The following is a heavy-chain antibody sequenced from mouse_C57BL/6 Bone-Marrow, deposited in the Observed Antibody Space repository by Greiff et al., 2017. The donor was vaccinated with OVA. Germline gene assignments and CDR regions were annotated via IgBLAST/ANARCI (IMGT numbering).Heavy chain of an antibody. CDR2: IYPGSGST. Sequence: QVQLQQPGAELVKPGASVKMSCKASGYTFTSYWITWVKQRPGQGLEWIGDIYPGSGSTNYNEKFKGKATFTADTSSNTAYMQLSSLTTEDSAIYYCAREAGPDYWGQGTTLTVSS. CDR3: AREAGPDY. CDR1: GYTFTSYW. J-gene: IGHJ2*01. D-gene: IGHD3-2*02. V-gene: IGHV1-55*01.